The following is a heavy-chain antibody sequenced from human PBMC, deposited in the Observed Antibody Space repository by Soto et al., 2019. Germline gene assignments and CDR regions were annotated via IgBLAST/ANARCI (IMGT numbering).Heavy chain of an antibody. CDR3: ARSGDNFNVLDY. CDR2: SSNSGTFA. D-gene: IGHD1-1*01. Sequence: GALRLSCAASGFTFSDYYMSWVRQAPGRGLEWISYSSNSGTFARYATSVKGRFSISRDNANNSLYLEMNSLRVEDTAVYYCARSGDNFNVLDYWGQGTPVTVSS. V-gene: IGHV3-11*06. J-gene: IGHJ4*02. CDR1: GFTFSDYY.